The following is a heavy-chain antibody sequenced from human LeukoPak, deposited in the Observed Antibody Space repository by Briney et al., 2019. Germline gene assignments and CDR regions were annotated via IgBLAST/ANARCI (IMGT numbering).Heavy chain of an antibody. J-gene: IGHJ4*02. CDR3: AGSSKYYYVAFGY. CDR2: IYNTGST. Sequence: SETLSLTCTVSGVSISSYSWSWIRQPPGKGLEWIGYIYNTGSTNYYPSLKSRVTISVDTSKNQFSLRLSSVTAADTAVYYCAGSSKYYYVAFGYWGQGTLVTVSS. CDR1: GVSISSYS. V-gene: IGHV4-59*08. D-gene: IGHD3-22*01.